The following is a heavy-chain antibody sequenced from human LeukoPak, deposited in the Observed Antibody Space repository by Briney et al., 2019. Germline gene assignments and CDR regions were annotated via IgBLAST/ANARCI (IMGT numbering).Heavy chain of an antibody. V-gene: IGHV4-39*07. CDR3: ARDSHYGAFDI. CDR2: IYYSGST. CDR1: GGSISSSSYY. J-gene: IGHJ3*02. D-gene: IGHD3-16*01. Sequence: PETLSLTCTVTGGSISSSSYYCGWIRQPPGKGLEWIGSIYYSGSTYYNPSLKSRVTISVDTSKNQFSLKLSSVTAADTAVYYCARDSHYGAFDIWGQGTMVTVSS.